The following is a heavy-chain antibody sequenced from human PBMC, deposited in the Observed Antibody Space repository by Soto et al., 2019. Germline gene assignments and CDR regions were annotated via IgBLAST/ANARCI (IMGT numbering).Heavy chain of an antibody. CDR1: GFTFSSFG. CDR3: ARGVAGPLHWFDP. Sequence: GGSLRLSCAASGFTFSSFGMHWVRQAPGQRLEWMGWINAGNGNTKYSQKFQGRVTITRDTSASTAYMELSSLRSEYTAVYYCARGVAGPLHWFDPWGQGT. J-gene: IGHJ5*02. CDR2: INAGNGNT. V-gene: IGHV1-3*01. D-gene: IGHD6-19*01.